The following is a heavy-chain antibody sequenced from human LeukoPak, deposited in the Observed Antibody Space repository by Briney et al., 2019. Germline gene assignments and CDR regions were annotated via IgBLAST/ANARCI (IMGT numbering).Heavy chain of an antibody. CDR2: ISGSGGST. CDR1: GFTFSSYA. V-gene: IGHV3-23*01. Sequence: GGSLRLSCAASGFTFSSYAMSWVRQAPGKGLEWVSAISGSGGSTYYADSVKGRFTISRDNSKNTLYLQMDSLRAEDTAVYYCARHSSSSGRGFDYWGQGTLVTVSS. CDR3: ARHSSSSGRGFDY. J-gene: IGHJ4*02. D-gene: IGHD6-6*01.